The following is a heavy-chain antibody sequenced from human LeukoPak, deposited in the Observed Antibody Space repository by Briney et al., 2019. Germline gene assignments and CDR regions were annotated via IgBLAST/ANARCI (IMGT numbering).Heavy chain of an antibody. CDR3: ARVVGYYYYMDV. J-gene: IGHJ6*03. Sequence: GGSLRLSCAASGFTFSSYSINWVRQAPGKGLEWVSSISSTSSYIYYADSVKGRFTISRDNTKNSLYLQMNSLRAEDTAVYYCARVVGYYYYMDVWGKGTTVTVS. D-gene: IGHD1-26*01. CDR2: ISSTSSYI. V-gene: IGHV3-21*01. CDR1: GFTFSSYS.